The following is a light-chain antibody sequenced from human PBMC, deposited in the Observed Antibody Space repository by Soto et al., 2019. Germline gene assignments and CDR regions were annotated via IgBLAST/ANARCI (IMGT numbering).Light chain of an antibody. CDR3: QRQSNWPRT. Sequence: EIFLTQSPVTLSVSPGEIATLSCMASQSVSNNLAWYQQKPGQAPRLLIHGASTRATGIPARFSVSGSGTEFTLTISSLQSEDFAIYYCQRQSNWPRTFGQGTKVDI. V-gene: IGKV3-15*01. J-gene: IGKJ1*01. CDR1: QSVSNN. CDR2: GAS.